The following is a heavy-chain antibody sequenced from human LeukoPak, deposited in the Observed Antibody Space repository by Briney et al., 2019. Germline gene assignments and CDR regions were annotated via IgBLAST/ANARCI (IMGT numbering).Heavy chain of an antibody. V-gene: IGHV3-30*18. Sequence: GRSLRLSCAASGFTFSTYCMHWVRQAPGKGLEWVALISYDGGNKYYADSVKGRFTISRDNSKNTLYLQMNSMRAEDTAVYYCAKRSSQYFDCWGQGTLVTVSS. CDR1: GFTFSTYC. J-gene: IGHJ4*02. CDR3: AKRSSQYFDC. CDR2: ISYDGGNK.